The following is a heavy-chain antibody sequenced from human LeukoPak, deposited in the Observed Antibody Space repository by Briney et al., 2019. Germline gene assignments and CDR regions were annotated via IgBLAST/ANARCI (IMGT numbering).Heavy chain of an antibody. J-gene: IGHJ4*02. Sequence: PGGSLRLSCEASGFTFSSYGMHWVRQAPGKGLEWVAFIRYDGSNKYYADSVKGRFTISRDNSKNTLYLQMNSLRAEDTAVYYCAKVQTPGTHFFDYWGQGTLVTVSS. CDR2: IRYDGSNK. CDR3: AKVQTPGTHFFDY. CDR1: GFTFSSYG. V-gene: IGHV3-30*02. D-gene: IGHD6-13*01.